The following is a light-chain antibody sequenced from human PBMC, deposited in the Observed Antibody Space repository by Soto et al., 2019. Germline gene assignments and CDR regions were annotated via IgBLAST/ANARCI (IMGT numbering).Light chain of an antibody. V-gene: IGKV3-15*01. J-gene: IGKJ4*01. CDR1: QSVSGN. CDR3: QHYNKWPLT. Sequence: EIVMTHSPATLSVSPGERATLSCRASQSVSGNLDWDQQKPGHAPSLLIYAESTRATVISARFSGSGSGTEFTLTISSLQSEDFAIYCWQHYNKWPLTCGGGTKVEI. CDR2: AES.